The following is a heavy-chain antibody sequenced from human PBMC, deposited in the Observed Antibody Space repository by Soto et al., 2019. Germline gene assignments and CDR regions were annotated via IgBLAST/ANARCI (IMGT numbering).Heavy chain of an antibody. V-gene: IGHV3-23*01. CDR3: AKDTNKGVRGVIRWFDP. Sequence: GGSLRLSCAASGFTFSSYAMSWVRQAPGKGLEWVSAISGSGGSTYYADSVKGRFTISRDNSKNTLYLQMNNLRAEDTAVYYCAKDTNKGVRGVIRWFDPWGQGTLVTVSS. J-gene: IGHJ5*02. CDR2: ISGSGGST. CDR1: GFTFSSYA. D-gene: IGHD3-10*01.